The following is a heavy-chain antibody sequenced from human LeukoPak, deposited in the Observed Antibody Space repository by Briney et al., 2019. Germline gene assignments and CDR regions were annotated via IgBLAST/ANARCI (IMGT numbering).Heavy chain of an antibody. J-gene: IGHJ4*02. CDR2: ISSSSSYI. Sequence: GGSLRLSCAASGFTFSSYAMSWVRQAPGKGLEWVSSISSSSSYIYYADSVKGRFTISRDNAKNSLYLQMNSLRAEDTAVYYCASGISGYSYGLDYWGQGTLVTVSS. CDR1: GFTFSSYA. V-gene: IGHV3-21*01. CDR3: ASGISGYSYGLDY. D-gene: IGHD5-18*01.